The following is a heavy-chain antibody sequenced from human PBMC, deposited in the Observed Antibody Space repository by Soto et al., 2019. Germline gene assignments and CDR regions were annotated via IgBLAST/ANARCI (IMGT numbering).Heavy chain of an antibody. J-gene: IGHJ6*02. CDR3: ARQGFGATHGLVDV. V-gene: IGHV4-31*03. CDR2: IYYTGST. Sequence: SETLSLTCSVSGASVGSGGHYWSWIRQRPGKGLEWIAYIYYTGSTYFNPSLKSRVSMSVDASKNRFSLNLSSLTVADTAVYYCARQGFGATHGLVDVWGQGTTVTVSS. D-gene: IGHD3-10*01. CDR1: GASVGSGGHY.